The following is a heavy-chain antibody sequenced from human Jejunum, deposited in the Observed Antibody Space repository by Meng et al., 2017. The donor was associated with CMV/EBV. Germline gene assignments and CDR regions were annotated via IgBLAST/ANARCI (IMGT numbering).Heavy chain of an antibody. J-gene: IGHJ4*02. CDR1: GYTFTHHG. CDR2: ISCYNGDT. Sequence: VQVVQSGAEVKNPGAVVRVSCKASGYTFTHHGISWIRQAPGQGLEWMGWISCYNGDTNYAQKLQGRVTMTTDTSTNTAYMDLRGLRSDDTAVYYCARDPSNTSGRYAYFDYWGQGTLVTVSS. CDR3: ARDPSNTSGRYAYFDY. V-gene: IGHV1-18*01. D-gene: IGHD6-19*01.